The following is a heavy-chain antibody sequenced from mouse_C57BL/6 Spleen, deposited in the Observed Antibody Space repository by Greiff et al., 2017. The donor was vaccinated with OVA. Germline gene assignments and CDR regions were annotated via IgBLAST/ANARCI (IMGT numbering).Heavy chain of an antibody. Sequence: VKLVESGAELVRPGASVKLSCKASGYTFTDYYINWVKQRPGQGLEWIARIYPGSGNTYYNEKFKGKATLTAEKSSSTAYMQLSSLTSEDSAVYFCAGSNYPYWYFDVWGTGTTVTVSS. CDR2: IYPGSGNT. J-gene: IGHJ1*03. CDR1: GYTFTDYY. CDR3: AGSNYPYWYFDV. V-gene: IGHV1-76*01. D-gene: IGHD1-1*01.